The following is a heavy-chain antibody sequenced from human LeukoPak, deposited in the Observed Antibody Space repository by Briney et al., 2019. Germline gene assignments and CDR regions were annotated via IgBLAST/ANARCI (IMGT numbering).Heavy chain of an antibody. Sequence: SETLSLTCTVSGGSISSSSYYWGWIRQPPGKRLEWIGYIYYSGSTNYNASLKSRVTISVDTSKNQFSLKLSSVTAADTAVYYCARGRYGSGSYVLDYYYYMDVWGKGTTVTISS. V-gene: IGHV4-61*05. CDR2: IYYSGST. J-gene: IGHJ6*03. CDR3: ARGRYGSGSYVLDYYYYMDV. D-gene: IGHD3-10*01. CDR1: GGSISSSSYY.